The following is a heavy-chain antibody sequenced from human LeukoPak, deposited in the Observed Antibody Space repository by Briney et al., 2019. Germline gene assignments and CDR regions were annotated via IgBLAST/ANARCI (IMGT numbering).Heavy chain of an antibody. Sequence: ASVKVSCKASGYTFTRYYMHWVRQAPGQGLEWMGWINPNSGGTNYAQKFQGRVTMTRDTSISTAYMELSRLRSDDTAVYYCARKGVSSGPMDVWGKGTTVTISS. CDR3: ARKGVSSGPMDV. D-gene: IGHD3-22*01. J-gene: IGHJ6*03. CDR1: GYTFTRYY. V-gene: IGHV1-2*02. CDR2: INPNSGGT.